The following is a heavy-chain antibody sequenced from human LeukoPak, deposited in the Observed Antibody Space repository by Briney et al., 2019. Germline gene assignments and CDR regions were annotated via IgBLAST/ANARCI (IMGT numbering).Heavy chain of an antibody. V-gene: IGHV3-30*02. J-gene: IGHJ6*03. D-gene: IGHD6-13*01. CDR1: GFTFSSYG. Sequence: GGSLRLSCAASGFTFSSYGMHWVRQAPGKGLEWVAFIRYDGSNKYYADSVKGRFTISRDNSKNTLYLQMNSLRAEDTAVYYCARAAAANEDYYYYMDVWGKGTTVTVSS. CDR2: IRYDGSNK. CDR3: ARAAAANEDYYYYMDV.